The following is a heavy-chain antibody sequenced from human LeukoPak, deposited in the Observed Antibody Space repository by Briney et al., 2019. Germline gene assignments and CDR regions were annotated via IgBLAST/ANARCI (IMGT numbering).Heavy chain of an antibody. CDR1: GGSISSYY. V-gene: IGHV4-4*07. D-gene: IGHD6-13*01. Sequence: SETLSLTCIVSGGSISSYYWSWIRQPPGKGLEWIGRIYTSGSTNYNPSLKSRVTMSVDTSKNQFSLKLSSVTAADTAVYYCARDQAAAGINWFDPWGQGTLVTVSS. CDR2: IYTSGST. CDR3: ARDQAAAGINWFDP. J-gene: IGHJ5*02.